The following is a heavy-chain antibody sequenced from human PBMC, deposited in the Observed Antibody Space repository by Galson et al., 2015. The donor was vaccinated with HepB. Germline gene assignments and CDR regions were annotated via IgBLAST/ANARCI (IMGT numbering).Heavy chain of an antibody. J-gene: IGHJ4*02. CDR1: GGSISSGDYY. Sequence: ETLSLTCTVSGGSISSGDYYWSWTRQPPGKGLEWIGEINHSGSTNYNPSLKSRVTISVDTSKNQFSLKLSSVTAADTAVYYCARVGGDCSSTSCHKDYWGQGTLVTVSS. CDR2: INHSGST. V-gene: IGHV4-39*07. D-gene: IGHD2-2*01. CDR3: ARVGGDCSSTSCHKDY.